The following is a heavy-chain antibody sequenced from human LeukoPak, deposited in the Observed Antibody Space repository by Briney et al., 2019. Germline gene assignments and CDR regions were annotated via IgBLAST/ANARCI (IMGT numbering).Heavy chain of an antibody. CDR2: ISSSSSYI. CDR1: GFTFSSYS. J-gene: IGHJ3*02. CDR3: ARVSAATPGAFDI. V-gene: IGHV3-21*01. Sequence: PGGSLRLSCAASGFTFSSYSMNWVRQAPGKGLEWVSSISSSSSYIYYADSVKGRFTISRDNAKNSLYLQMNSLRAEDTAVYYCARVSAATPGAFDIWGQGTMVTVSS. D-gene: IGHD2-15*01.